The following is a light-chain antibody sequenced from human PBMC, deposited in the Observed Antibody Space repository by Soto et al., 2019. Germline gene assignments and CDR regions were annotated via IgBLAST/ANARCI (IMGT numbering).Light chain of an antibody. Sequence: IILTQSPGTLSVSLGETATLSCTTSRNIDSSSLAWYQQRPGQAPRLLIYNTSSRATGIPDRFSGSGSGADVTLTVSRLQPEDSAVYYCQHYDTVPAWTFGQGTKVHVK. CDR3: QHYDTVPAWT. J-gene: IGKJ1*01. CDR1: RNIDSSS. CDR2: NTS. V-gene: IGKV3-20*01.